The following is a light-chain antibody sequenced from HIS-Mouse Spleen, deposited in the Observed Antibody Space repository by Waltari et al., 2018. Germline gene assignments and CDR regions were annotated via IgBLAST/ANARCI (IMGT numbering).Light chain of an antibody. J-gene: IGLJ3*02. CDR1: SSDVGSYNL. V-gene: IGLV2-23*01. CDR2: EGS. Sequence: QSALTQPASVSGSPGQSITISCTGTSSDVGSYNLVSWYQQHPGKAHKLMIYEGSKRPSGVSNRFSGSKSGNTASLTISGLPAEDEADYYCCSYAGSSTWVFGGGTKLTVL. CDR3: CSYAGSSTWV.